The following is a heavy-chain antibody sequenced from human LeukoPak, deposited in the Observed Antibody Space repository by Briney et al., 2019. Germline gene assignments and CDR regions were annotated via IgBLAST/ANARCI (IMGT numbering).Heavy chain of an antibody. V-gene: IGHV4-59*01. Sequence: SESLSLTCTVSGGFISSYYWSWIRQPPGKGLEWIGYIYSTGSTNYNPSLKSRVTISVDTSKNQFSLKLSSVTAADTAVYYCASGYYEYFQHWGQGTLVTVPS. CDR1: GGFISSYY. J-gene: IGHJ1*01. CDR2: IYSTGST. D-gene: IGHD2-15*01. CDR3: ASGYYEYFQH.